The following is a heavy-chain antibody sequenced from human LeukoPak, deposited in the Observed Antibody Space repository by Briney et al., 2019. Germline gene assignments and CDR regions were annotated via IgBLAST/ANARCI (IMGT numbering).Heavy chain of an antibody. CDR2: INSDGSAT. D-gene: IGHD3-16*02. CDR3: ARGTAGYHSSYFDY. Sequence: GGSLRLSCAASGFTFSSPWMHWVRQAPGKGLVWVSRINSDGSATAYADSVKGRFTISRDNAENTLYLQMNSLRAEDTAVYYCARGTAGYHSSYFDYWGQGTLVTVSS. V-gene: IGHV3-74*01. CDR1: GFTFSSPW. J-gene: IGHJ4*02.